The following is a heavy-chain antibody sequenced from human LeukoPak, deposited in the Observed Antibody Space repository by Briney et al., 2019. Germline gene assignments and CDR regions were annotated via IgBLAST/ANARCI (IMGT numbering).Heavy chain of an antibody. CDR3: ARDAHPYSGSYRGDFDY. V-gene: IGHV4-38-2*02. CDR1: GYSISSGYY. J-gene: IGHJ4*02. Sequence: PSETLSLTCTVSGYSISSGYYWGWIRQPPGKGLEWIGSIYHSGSTYYNPSLKSRVTISVDTSKNQFSLKLSSVTAADTAVYYCARDAHPYSGSYRGDFDYWGQGTLVTVSS. CDR2: IYHSGST. D-gene: IGHD1-26*01.